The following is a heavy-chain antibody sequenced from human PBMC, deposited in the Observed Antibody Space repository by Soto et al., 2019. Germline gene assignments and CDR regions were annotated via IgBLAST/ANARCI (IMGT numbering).Heavy chain of an antibody. D-gene: IGHD1-26*01. J-gene: IGHJ6*02. CDR1: GGSVSSGSYY. CDR2: XYXSXXX. CDR3: ARDRWEHGMDV. Sequence: SETLSLTCTVSGGSVSSGSYYWSWIRQHPGKGXEXIGXXYXSXXXNXXXXLKSRVTISVDTSKNQFSLKLSSVTAPDTAVYYCARDRWEHGMDVWGQGTTVTVSS. V-gene: IGHV4-61*01.